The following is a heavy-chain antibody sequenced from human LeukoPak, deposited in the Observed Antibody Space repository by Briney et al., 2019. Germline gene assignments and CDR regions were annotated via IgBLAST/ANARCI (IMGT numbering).Heavy chain of an antibody. V-gene: IGHV1-46*01. J-gene: IGHJ4*02. CDR3: ARGSALYCSSTSCYLFDY. CDR1: GYTFTNYY. Sequence: ASVKVSCKASGYTFTNYYMHWVRQAPGQGLEWMGIINPSGGSTSYAQKFQGRVTMTRDTSTSTAYMELSSLRSEDTAVYCCARGSALYCSSTSCYLFDYWGQGTLVTVSS. CDR2: INPSGGST. D-gene: IGHD2-2*01.